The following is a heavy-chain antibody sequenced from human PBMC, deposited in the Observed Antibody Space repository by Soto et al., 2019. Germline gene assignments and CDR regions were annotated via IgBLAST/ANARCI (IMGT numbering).Heavy chain of an antibody. V-gene: IGHV6-1*01. CDR1: GDSVSIKSAA. D-gene: IGHD5-18*01. CDR3: ARDPGYSLDY. J-gene: IGHJ4*02. Sequence: PSQTLSLTCAISGDSVSIKSAAWNWIRQSPSRGLEWLGRTYYRSKWYYDYADSVKSRITINSDTSKNQFSLQLNSVTPEDTAVYYCARDPGYSLDYSGQATLVTVSS. CDR2: TYYRSKWYY.